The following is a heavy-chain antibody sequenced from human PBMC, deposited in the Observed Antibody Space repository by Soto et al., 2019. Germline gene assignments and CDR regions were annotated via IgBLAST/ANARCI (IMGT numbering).Heavy chain of an antibody. D-gene: IGHD2-2*02. Sequence: GGSLRLSCAASGFTFSSYAMSWVRQAPGKGLEWVSAISGSGGSTYYADSMKGRFTISRDNSKNTLYLQMNSLRAEDTAVYYCAKVFHTIVPAAITFWDAFDIWGQGTMVTVSS. CDR1: GFTFSSYA. V-gene: IGHV3-23*01. CDR2: ISGSGGST. CDR3: AKVFHTIVPAAITFWDAFDI. J-gene: IGHJ3*02.